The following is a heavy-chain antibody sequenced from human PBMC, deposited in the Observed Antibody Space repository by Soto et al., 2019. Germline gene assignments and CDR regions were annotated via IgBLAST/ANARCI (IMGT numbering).Heavy chain of an antibody. Sequence: LGESLKISCKGSGYSFTSYWIGWVRQMPGKGLERMGIIYPADSDTRYSPSFQGQVTISADKSIITAYLQWSSLKASDTAMYYCASPGEYYYDSSGHVDIWGQGTMVTVSS. CDR1: GYSFTSYW. V-gene: IGHV5-51*01. D-gene: IGHD3-22*01. CDR3: ASPGEYYYDSSGHVDI. J-gene: IGHJ3*02. CDR2: IYPADSDT.